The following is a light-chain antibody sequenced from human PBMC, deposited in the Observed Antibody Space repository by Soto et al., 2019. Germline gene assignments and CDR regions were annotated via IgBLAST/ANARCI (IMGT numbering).Light chain of an antibody. J-gene: IGLJ2*01. CDR3: QTWGTGPLI. CDR1: SGHSWNA. V-gene: IGLV4-69*01. Sequence: QPVMTQSHSASSSLAASVNLTCTLSSGHSWNAIAWHQQQPEKAPRFLMQVKTDGSHIRGDGIPNRFSGSSSGAERFLSISSLQSEDEADYYCQTWGTGPLIFGGGTKVTVL. CDR2: VKTDGSH.